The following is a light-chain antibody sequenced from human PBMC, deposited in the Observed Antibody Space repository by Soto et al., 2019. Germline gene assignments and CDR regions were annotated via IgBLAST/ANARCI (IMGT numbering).Light chain of an antibody. CDR2: GAA. Sequence: EIVLTQSPGTLSFSRGERATLSCRASQSVSSNYLAWYQQKPGQAPRLLIYGAATRATGIPARFSGSGSGTEFTLTISSLQSEDFAVYYCQQYNNWPITFGQGTRLEIK. J-gene: IGKJ5*01. V-gene: IGKV3-15*01. CDR1: QSVSSN. CDR3: QQYNNWPIT.